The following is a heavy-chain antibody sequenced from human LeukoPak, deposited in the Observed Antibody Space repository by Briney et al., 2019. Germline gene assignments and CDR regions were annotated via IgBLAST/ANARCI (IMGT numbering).Heavy chain of an antibody. CDR3: ARGLFADYYGPGSLNHDAFDI. Sequence: SETLSLTCTVSGGSISSYYWSWIRQPPGKGLEWIGYIYYSGSTNYNPSLKSRVTISVDTSKNQFSLKLSSVTAADTAVYYCARGLFADYYGPGSLNHDAFDIWGQGTMVTVSS. CDR2: IYYSGST. CDR1: GGSISSYY. D-gene: IGHD3-10*01. J-gene: IGHJ3*02. V-gene: IGHV4-59*01.